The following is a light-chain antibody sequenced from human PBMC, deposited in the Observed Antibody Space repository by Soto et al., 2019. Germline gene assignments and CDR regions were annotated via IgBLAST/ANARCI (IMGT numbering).Light chain of an antibody. CDR3: LQDYNYPFT. J-gene: IGKJ3*01. V-gene: IGKV1-6*01. Sequence: AIQMTQSPSSLSASVGDRVTITCRASQGIRTDLGWYQQKPGKAPKLLIYAASSLQSGVPSRFSGSGSGIDFTLTISSLQPEDFATYYCLQDYNYPFTFGPGTKVDIK. CDR1: QGIRTD. CDR2: AAS.